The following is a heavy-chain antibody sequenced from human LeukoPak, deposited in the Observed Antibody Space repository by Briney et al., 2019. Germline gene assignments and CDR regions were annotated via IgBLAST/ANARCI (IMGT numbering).Heavy chain of an antibody. J-gene: IGHJ5*02. D-gene: IGHD6-19*01. CDR2: ISYDGSDK. V-gene: IGHV3-30*18. CDR1: GFTFSSYG. CDR3: AKSEGYSSGWYGDLGWFDP. Sequence: PGGSLRLSCAASGFTFSSYGMHWVRQAPGKGLEWVAVISYDGSDKYYADSVKGRFTISRDNSKNTLYLQMNSLRAEDTAVYYCAKSEGYSSGWYGDLGWFDPWGQGTLVTVSS.